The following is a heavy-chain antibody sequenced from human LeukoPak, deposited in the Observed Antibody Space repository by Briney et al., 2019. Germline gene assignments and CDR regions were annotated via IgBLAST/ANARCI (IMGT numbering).Heavy chain of an antibody. J-gene: IGHJ4*02. D-gene: IGHD6-13*01. CDR2: IYYSGST. Sequence: SETLSLTCTVSGGSISSSSYYWGWIRQPLGKRLEWIGSIYYSGSTYYNPSLKSRVTISVDTSKNQFSLKLSSVTAAGTAVYYCARDSTIAAAVFDYWGQGTLVTVSS. CDR3: ARDSTIAAAVFDY. CDR1: GGSISSSSYY. V-gene: IGHV4-39*07.